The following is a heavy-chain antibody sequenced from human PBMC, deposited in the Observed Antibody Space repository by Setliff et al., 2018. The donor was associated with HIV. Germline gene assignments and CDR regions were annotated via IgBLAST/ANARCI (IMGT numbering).Heavy chain of an antibody. CDR2: ISTYNGNT. D-gene: IGHD4-17*01. CDR3: ARDGSKADYGGYQGYWYFDL. V-gene: IGHV1-18*01. CDR1: GYTFRSYG. J-gene: IGHJ2*01. Sequence: GASVKVSCKASGYTFRSYGISWVRQAPGQGLEWMGWISTYNGNTNYAQKVQGRVTMTTDTSTSTAYMELRSLRSGDTAVYYCARDGSKADYGGYQGYWYFDLWGRGTLVTSPQ.